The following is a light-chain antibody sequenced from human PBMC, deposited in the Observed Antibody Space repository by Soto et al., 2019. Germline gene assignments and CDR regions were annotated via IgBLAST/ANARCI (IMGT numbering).Light chain of an antibody. V-gene: IGKV3-20*01. Sequence: EIVLTQAPGTLSLSPGDRATLSCRASQTLINTYLAWYQQRPGLAPRLLIYDASTRAPGIPDRFSGSGSGTDFTLTISSLQPEDIATYYCQQYDNLPPPSFGGGTKVEIK. CDR1: QTLINTY. CDR2: DAS. CDR3: QQYDNLPPPS. J-gene: IGKJ4*01.